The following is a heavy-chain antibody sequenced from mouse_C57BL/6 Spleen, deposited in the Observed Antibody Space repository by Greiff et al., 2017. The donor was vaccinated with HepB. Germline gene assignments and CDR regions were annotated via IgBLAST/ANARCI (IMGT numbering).Heavy chain of an antibody. Sequence: QVHVKQSGAELAKPGASVKLSCKASGYTFTSYWMHWVKQRPGQGLEWIGYINPSSGYTKYNQKFKDKATLTADKSSSTAYMQLSSLTYEDSAVYYCAGYDYKLEYFDYWGQGTTLTVSS. V-gene: IGHV1-7*01. D-gene: IGHD2-4*01. J-gene: IGHJ2*01. CDR3: AGYDYKLEYFDY. CDR1: GYTFTSYW. CDR2: INPSSGYT.